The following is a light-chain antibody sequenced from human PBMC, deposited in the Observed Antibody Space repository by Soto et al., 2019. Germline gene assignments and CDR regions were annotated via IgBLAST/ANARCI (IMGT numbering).Light chain of an antibody. V-gene: IGKV3D-20*01. Sequence: EIVLTQSPATLSLSPGERATLSCGASQSVSSTYVAWYQQKPGLAPRLLIYDASSSATGIPDRFSGSGSGTDFTLTISRLETEDVAVYYCQHDGSSPFTFGQGTQLEIK. CDR1: QSVSSTY. CDR3: QHDGSSPFT. J-gene: IGKJ2*01. CDR2: DAS.